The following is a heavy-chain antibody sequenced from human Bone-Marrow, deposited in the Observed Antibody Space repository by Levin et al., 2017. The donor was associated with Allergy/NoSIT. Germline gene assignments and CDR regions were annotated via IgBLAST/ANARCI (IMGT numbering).Heavy chain of an antibody. CDR1: GGSISTGGFH. CDR2: IYYSGNT. CDR3: AREEGYVFDY. D-gene: IGHD5-12*01. J-gene: IGHJ4*02. V-gene: IGHV4-31*03. Sequence: SSQTLSLTCSLSGGSISTGGFHWSWVRQRPGKGLEWIGYIYYSGNTYYNPSLQSRLSISIDTSKNQFSLRLTSVTAADTAVYYCAREEGYVFDYWGQGTLVTVSS.